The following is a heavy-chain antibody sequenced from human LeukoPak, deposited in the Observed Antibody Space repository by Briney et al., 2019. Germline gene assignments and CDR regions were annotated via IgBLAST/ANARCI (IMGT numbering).Heavy chain of an antibody. Sequence: GESLKISCKGSGYSFTSYWIGWVRQMPGKGLEWMGSIYSGDSDTRYSPSFQGQVTISADKSISTAYLQWSSLKASDTAMYYCARRAQGSNWSEGNRFDPWGQGTPVTVPS. CDR3: ARRAQGSNWSEGNRFDP. CDR2: IYSGDSDT. CDR1: GYSFTSYW. D-gene: IGHD1-20*01. V-gene: IGHV5-51*01. J-gene: IGHJ5*02.